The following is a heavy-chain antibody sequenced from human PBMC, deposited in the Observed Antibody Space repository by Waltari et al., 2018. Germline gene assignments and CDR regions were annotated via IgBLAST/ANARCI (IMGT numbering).Heavy chain of an antibody. V-gene: IGHV3-7*01. D-gene: IGHD4-4*01. CDR3: ARDMGIYTNYAAY. Sequence: EVQLVASGGGLVQPGGSLRLSCLASGFTFRRPGISRLRKAPGKGLEWVANINEDESVTFYADSVKGRFTISRDNAKNSLYLQMNSLRVEDTAYYYCARDMGIYTNYAAYWGQGTLVTVSS. CDR1: GFTFRRPG. CDR2: INEDESVT. J-gene: IGHJ4*02.